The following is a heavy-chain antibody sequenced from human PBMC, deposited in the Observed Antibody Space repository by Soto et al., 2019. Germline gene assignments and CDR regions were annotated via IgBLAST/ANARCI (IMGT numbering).Heavy chain of an antibody. J-gene: IGHJ4*02. D-gene: IGHD6-6*01. Sequence: SSETLSLTCTVSGGSISSGDYYWSWIRQPPGKGLEWIGYIYYSGSTYYNPSLKSRVTISVDTSKNQFSLKLSSVTAADTAVYYCVFYSSSSGFDYWGQGTLVTVSS. CDR3: VFYSSSSGFDY. CDR2: IYYSGST. CDR1: GGSISSGDYY. V-gene: IGHV4-30-4*01.